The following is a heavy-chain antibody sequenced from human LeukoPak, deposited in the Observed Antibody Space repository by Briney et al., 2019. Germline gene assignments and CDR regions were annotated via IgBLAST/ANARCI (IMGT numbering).Heavy chain of an antibody. D-gene: IGHD2-15*01. J-gene: IGHJ3*01. V-gene: IGHV1-8*03. CDR3: ARESHCSGGTCYLTAFDV. CDR1: GYTFTSYD. Sequence: GASVKVSCKASGYTFTSYDINWVRQATGQGLEWMGWMNPNSGNTGYAQKFQGRVTITRNTSINTVYMELSSLRSADTAVYYCARESHCSGGTCYLTAFDVWGQGTLLTVSS. CDR2: MNPNSGNT.